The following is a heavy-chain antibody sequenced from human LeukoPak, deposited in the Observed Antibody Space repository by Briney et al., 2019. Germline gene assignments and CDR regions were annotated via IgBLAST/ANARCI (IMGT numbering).Heavy chain of an antibody. V-gene: IGHV1-2*02. CDR2: INPKNGDT. CDR3: AMISRNDGFDL. CDR1: GYTFTGYY. Sequence: ASVKVSCKASGYTFTGYYIHWVRQAPGQAPEWMGWINPKNGDTTYAQNFKGRVIMTRDTSVSTAYMELSRLRSDDTALYYCAMISRNDGFDLWGQGTMVTVSS. J-gene: IGHJ3*01. D-gene: IGHD3-16*01.